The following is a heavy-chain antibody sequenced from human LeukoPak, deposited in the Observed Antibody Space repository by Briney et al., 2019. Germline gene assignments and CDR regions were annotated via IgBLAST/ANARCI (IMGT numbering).Heavy chain of an antibody. CDR3: ARRRREYSSGWYDGWVIDY. Sequence: SETLSLTCTVSGGSISSSSYYWGWIRQPPGKGLEWIGSLYYSGSTYYNPSLKSRVTISVDTSKNQFSLKLSSVTAADTAVYYCARRRREYSSGWYDGWVIDYWGQGTLVTVSS. V-gene: IGHV4-39*01. CDR2: LYYSGST. J-gene: IGHJ4*02. CDR1: GGSISSSSYY. D-gene: IGHD6-19*01.